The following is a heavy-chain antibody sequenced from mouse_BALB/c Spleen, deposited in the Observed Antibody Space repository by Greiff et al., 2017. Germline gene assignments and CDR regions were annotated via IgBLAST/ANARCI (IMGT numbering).Heavy chain of an antibody. V-gene: IGHV3-6*02. CDR1: GYSITSGYY. D-gene: IGHD2-4*01. CDR3: AREGDYDWFAY. CDR2: ISYDGSN. J-gene: IGHJ3*01. Sequence: EVKLQESGPGLVKPSQSLSLTCSVTGYSITSGYYWNWIRQFPGNKLEWMGYISYDGSNNYNPSLKNRISITRDTSKNQFFLKLNSVTTEDTATYYCAREGDYDWFAYWGQGTLVTVSA.